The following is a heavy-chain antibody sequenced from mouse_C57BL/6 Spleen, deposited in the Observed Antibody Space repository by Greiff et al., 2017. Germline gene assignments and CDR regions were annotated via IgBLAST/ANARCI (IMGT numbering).Heavy chain of an antibody. D-gene: IGHD1-1*01. CDR2: ISYDGSN. J-gene: IGHJ2*01. V-gene: IGHV3-6*01. Sequence: EVKLMESGPGLVKPSQSLSLTCSVTGYSITSGYYWNWIRQFPGNKLEWMGYISYDGSNNYNPSLKNRISITRDTSKNQFFLKLNSVTTEDTATYYCARGYYRDFDYWGQGTTLTVSS. CDR1: GYSITSGYY. CDR3: ARGYYRDFDY.